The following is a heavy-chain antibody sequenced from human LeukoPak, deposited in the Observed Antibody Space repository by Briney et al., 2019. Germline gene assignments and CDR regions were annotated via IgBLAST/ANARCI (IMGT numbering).Heavy chain of an antibody. Sequence: GESLKIPCKGSGYKFTNYWIGWVRQMPGKGLEWMGIIHPGDSDTRYRPSFQGQITISVDKSISTAYLQWNSLKASDTAIYYCARRSGSSSSDYWGQGTLVSVSS. CDR2: IHPGDSDT. V-gene: IGHV5-51*01. D-gene: IGHD6-6*01. CDR3: ARRSGSSSSDY. CDR1: GYKFTNYW. J-gene: IGHJ4*02.